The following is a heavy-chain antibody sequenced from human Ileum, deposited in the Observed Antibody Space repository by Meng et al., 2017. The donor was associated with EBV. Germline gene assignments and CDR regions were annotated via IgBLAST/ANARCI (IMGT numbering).Heavy chain of an antibody. CDR3: ARGKSGSYSLGY. CDR1: GYTFTGYY. J-gene: IGHJ4*02. Sequence: QVRLVQSGAGVEKPGASVKVSCKASGYTFTGYYMHWVRQAPGQGLEWMGRINPNTGGTNYAQNFQGRVTMTRDTSITTAYMELSRLRSADTAMYYCARGKSGSYSLGYWGQGTLVTVSS. D-gene: IGHD3-10*01. V-gene: IGHV1-2*06. CDR2: INPNTGGT.